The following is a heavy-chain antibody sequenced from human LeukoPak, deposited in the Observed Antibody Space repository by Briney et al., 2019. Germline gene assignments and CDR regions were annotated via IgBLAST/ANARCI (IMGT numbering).Heavy chain of an antibody. D-gene: IGHD3-10*01. CDR3: ARTGGSGWFDP. J-gene: IGHJ5*02. Sequence: SETLSLTCAVYGGSFSGYYWSWIRQPPGKGLEWIGEINHSGGTNYNPSLKSRVTISVDTSKNQFSLKLSSVTAADTAVYYCARTGGSGWFDPWGQGTLVTVSS. V-gene: IGHV4-34*01. CDR2: INHSGGT. CDR1: GGSFSGYY.